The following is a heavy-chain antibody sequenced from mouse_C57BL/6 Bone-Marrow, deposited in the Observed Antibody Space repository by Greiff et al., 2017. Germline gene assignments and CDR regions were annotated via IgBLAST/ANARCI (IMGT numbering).Heavy chain of an antibody. V-gene: IGHV1-59*01. CDR3: ARWVYYGYFYAMDY. CDR2: IDPSDSYT. Sequence: QVQLQQPGAELVRPGTSVKLSCKASGYTFTSYWMHWVKQRPGQGLEWIGVIDPSDSYTNYNQQFKGKATLTVDTSSSTAYMQLSSLTSEDSAVYYCARWVYYGYFYAMDYWGQGTSVTVSS. J-gene: IGHJ4*01. D-gene: IGHD2-2*01. CDR1: GYTFTSYW.